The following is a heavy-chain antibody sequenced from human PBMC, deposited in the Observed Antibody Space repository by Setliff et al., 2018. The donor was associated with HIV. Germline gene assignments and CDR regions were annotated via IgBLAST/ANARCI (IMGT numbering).Heavy chain of an antibody. CDR3: AKGVKWLAP. Sequence: PGGSLRFSCAASGFTVRDTHMTWVRQAPGKGLEWVSFIYSDGRTYYAESVKGRFTISRDDSKNTLYLQMHSLRADDTAAYYCAKGVKWLAPWGQGIQVTVSS. CDR1: GFTVRDTH. J-gene: IGHJ5*02. CDR2: IYSDGRT. D-gene: IGHD3-16*01. V-gene: IGHV3-53*01.